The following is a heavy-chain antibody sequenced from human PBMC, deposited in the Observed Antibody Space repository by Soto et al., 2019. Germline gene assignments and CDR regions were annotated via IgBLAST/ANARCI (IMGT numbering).Heavy chain of an antibody. J-gene: IGHJ3*02. CDR3: ARSSSGWYKDAFDI. CDR1: GFTFSSYA. CDR2: ISYDGSNK. D-gene: IGHD6-19*01. V-gene: IGHV3-30-3*01. Sequence: QVQLVESGGGVVQPGRSLRLSCAASGFTFSSYAMHWVRQAPGKGLEWVAVISYDGSNKYYADSVKGRFTISRDNSKNTLYLLMTTPRPEDTAVYYCARSSSGWYKDAFDIWGHGTMVTVSS.